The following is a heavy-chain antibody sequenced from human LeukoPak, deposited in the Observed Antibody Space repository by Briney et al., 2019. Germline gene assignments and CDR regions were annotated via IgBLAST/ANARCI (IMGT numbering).Heavy chain of an antibody. V-gene: IGHV4-61*08. D-gene: IGHD7-27*01. CDR1: GGSISSGGYY. J-gene: IGHJ4*02. CDR2: IHYNGNT. Sequence: SETLSLTCTVSGGSISSGGYYWSWIRQSPGRGLEWIGYIHYNGNTNHNPSLKSRLTMSVDTSKNQFSLKLSSVTAADTAMYYCARGSTGAWDFWGQGTLVTVSS. CDR3: ARGSTGAWDF.